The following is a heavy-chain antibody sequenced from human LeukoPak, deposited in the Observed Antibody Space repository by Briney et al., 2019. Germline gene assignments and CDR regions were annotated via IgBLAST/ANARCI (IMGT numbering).Heavy chain of an antibody. CDR1: GGSISSYY. CDR3: ARVLMIVDNDAFDI. J-gene: IGHJ3*02. CDR2: IYYSGST. V-gene: IGHV4-59*01. D-gene: IGHD3-22*01. Sequence: SETLSLTCTVSGGSISSYYWSWIRQPPGKGLEWIGYIYYSGSTNYNPSLKSRVTISVDTSKNQFSLKLSSVTAADTAAYYCARVLMIVDNDAFDIWGQGTMVTVSS.